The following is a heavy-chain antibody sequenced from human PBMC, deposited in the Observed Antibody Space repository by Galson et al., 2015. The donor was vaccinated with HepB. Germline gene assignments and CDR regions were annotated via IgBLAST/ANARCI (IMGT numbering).Heavy chain of an antibody. CDR2: INSDGSST. V-gene: IGHV3-74*01. CDR1: GFTFSSYW. CDR3: AREFRRDAFDI. Sequence: SLRLSCAASGFTFSSYWMHWVRQAPGKGLVWVSRINSDGSSTSYADSVKGRFTISRDNAKNTLYLQMNSLRAEDTAVYYCAREFRRDAFDIWGQGTMVTVSS. J-gene: IGHJ3*02.